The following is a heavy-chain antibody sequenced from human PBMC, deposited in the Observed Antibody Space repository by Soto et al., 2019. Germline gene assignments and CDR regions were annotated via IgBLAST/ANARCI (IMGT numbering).Heavy chain of an antibody. CDR2: ISYDGSNK. J-gene: IGHJ4*02. V-gene: IGHV3-30*18. D-gene: IGHD3-3*01. CDR3: AKALGVDYY. Sequence: GGSLRLSCAASGFTFSSYGMHWVRQAPGKGLEWVAVISYDGSNKYYADSVKGRFTISRDNSKNTLYLQMNSLRAEDTAVYYCAKALGVDYYWGQGTLVTVSS. CDR1: GFTFSSYG.